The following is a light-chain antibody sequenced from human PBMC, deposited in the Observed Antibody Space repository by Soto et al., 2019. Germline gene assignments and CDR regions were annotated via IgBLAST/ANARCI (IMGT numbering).Light chain of an antibody. J-gene: IGKJ4*01. V-gene: IGKV3-20*01. CDR1: QNFATNF. Sequence: EIVLTQSPGTLSLSPGERATLSSRASQNFATNFLPGYQQKPGQAPRLLIYATSSRATGIPDRFSGSGSGTDFTLTISRLEPEDFAVYYCQQCGSSFLGVSFGGGTRVEIK. CDR2: ATS. CDR3: QQCGSSFLGVS.